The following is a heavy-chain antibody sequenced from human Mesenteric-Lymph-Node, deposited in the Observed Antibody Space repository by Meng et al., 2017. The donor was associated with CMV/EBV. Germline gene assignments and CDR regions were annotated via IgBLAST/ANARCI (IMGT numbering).Heavy chain of an antibody. V-gene: IGHV3-74*01. CDR2: INSDGSST. D-gene: IGHD6-6*01. CDR1: GFTFSSYW. CDR3: ASLFRLIAALP. J-gene: IGHJ5*02. Sequence: GESLKISCAASGFTFSSYWMHWVRQAPGKGLVWVSRINSDGSSTSYADSVKGRFTISRDNAKKTLYLQMNSLRAEDTAVYYCASLFRLIAALPWGQGTLVTVSS.